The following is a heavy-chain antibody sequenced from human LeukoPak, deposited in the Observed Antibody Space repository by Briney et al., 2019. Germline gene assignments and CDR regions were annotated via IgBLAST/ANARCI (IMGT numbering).Heavy chain of an antibody. V-gene: IGHV4-39*01. CDR2: IYYNGNT. Sequence: SETLSLTCSVSGDSISSSSYYWSWIRQSPGKGLEWIGSIYYNGNTYYNPPLKSRLTIALDTSRNQFSLKLTSVTAADTAVYFCARHRKVDTAGDYWGQGTPVTVSS. CDR1: GDSISSSSYY. D-gene: IGHD5-18*01. CDR3: ARHRKVDTAGDY. J-gene: IGHJ4*02.